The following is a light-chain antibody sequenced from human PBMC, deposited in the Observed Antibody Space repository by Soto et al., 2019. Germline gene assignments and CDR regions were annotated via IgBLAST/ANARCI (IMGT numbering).Light chain of an antibody. CDR2: GAS. CDR1: QYIATSY. CDR3: QQYGGSPYT. V-gene: IGKV3-20*01. J-gene: IGKJ2*01. Sequence: IVITQSPATLSVSPGERVTLSCRASQYIATSYLAWYQQRRGQAPRLLIYGASSRATGIPDRFSGSGSGTDSTLTISRLEPEDFAVYYCQQYGGSPYTFGQGTKVDIK.